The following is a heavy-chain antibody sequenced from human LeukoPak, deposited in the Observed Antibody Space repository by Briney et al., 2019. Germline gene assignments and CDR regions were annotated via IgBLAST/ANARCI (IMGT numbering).Heavy chain of an antibody. J-gene: IGHJ6*03. V-gene: IGHV1-2*02. Sequence: ASVKVSCKASGYTFTGYYMHWVRQAPGQGLEWMGWINPNSGGTNYAQKFQGRVTMTRDTSISTAYMELSRLRSEDTAVYYCAREIRVTMVRGVNYYYYMDVWGKGTTVTISS. D-gene: IGHD3-10*01. CDR3: AREIRVTMVRGVNYYYYMDV. CDR2: INPNSGGT. CDR1: GYTFTGYY.